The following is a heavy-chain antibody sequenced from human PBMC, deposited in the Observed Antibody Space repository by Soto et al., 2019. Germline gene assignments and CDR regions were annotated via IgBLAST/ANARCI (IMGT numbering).Heavy chain of an antibody. D-gene: IGHD2-15*01. CDR3: AHRLSECSGGTCYRYFDL. Sequence: KESGPTLVKPTQTLTLTCTFSGFSLSASGVGVGWIRQPPGKALEWLALIYWNDDKHYSPSLKSRLTITKDTSKNQVVLTMTNMDPVDTGTYFCAHRLSECSGGTCYRYFDLWGRGTLVTVSS. J-gene: IGHJ2*01. V-gene: IGHV2-5*01. CDR1: GFSLSASGVG. CDR2: IYWNDDK.